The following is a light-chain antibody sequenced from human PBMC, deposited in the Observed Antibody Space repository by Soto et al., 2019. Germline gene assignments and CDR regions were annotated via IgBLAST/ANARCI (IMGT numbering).Light chain of an antibody. CDR3: QQNNSDPWT. J-gene: IGKJ1*01. V-gene: IGKV1-5*01. CDR1: QSLXSR. Sequence: IQMTQCPSTLSASVEDRVIIPCRASQSLXSRFNWYQEKPGKAPKVMXFPASSLERGVPSRLSGSRSGTEFTLTISSMQPDDFANYYCQQNNSDPWTFGQGTKVDIK. CDR2: PAS.